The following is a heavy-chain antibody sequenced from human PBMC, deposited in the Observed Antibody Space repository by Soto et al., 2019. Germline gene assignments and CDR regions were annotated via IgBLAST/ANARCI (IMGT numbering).Heavy chain of an antibody. CDR3: ARSWRIVTTTGTFWYFDL. D-gene: IGHD4-17*01. V-gene: IGHV3-30-3*01. CDR2: ISYDGSNK. Sequence: GGSLRLSCAASGFTFSSYAMHWVRQAPGKGLEWVAVISYDGSNKYYADSVKGRFTISRDNSKNTLYLQMNSLRAEDTAVYYCARSWRIVTTTGTFWYFDLWGRGTLVTVSS. CDR1: GFTFSSYA. J-gene: IGHJ2*01.